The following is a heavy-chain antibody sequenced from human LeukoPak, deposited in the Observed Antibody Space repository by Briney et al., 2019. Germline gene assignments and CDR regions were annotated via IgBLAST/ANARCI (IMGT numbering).Heavy chain of an antibody. D-gene: IGHD3/OR15-3a*01. Sequence: PSETLSLTCTVSGVSISSSYSYWGWIRQPPGMGLEWIGSIYYTGNTYYNASLKSQVSISIDTSKNQFSLKLTSVTAADTAVYYCARQTGSGLFILPGGQGTLVTVSS. CDR1: GVSISSSYSY. CDR2: IYYTGNT. CDR3: ARQTGSGLFILP. J-gene: IGHJ4*02. V-gene: IGHV4-39*01.